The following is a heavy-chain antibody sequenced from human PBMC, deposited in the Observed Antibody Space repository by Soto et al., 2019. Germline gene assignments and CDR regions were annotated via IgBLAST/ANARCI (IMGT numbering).Heavy chain of an antibody. Sequence: PGESLKISCEVSGYTFMTYWLASVRQMPGKGLEWMGVVYPGDSDIKYTPASQAQATLSAAKSITTANLQSTSLAASDTALYYCAPNFAPEFFDSWGQGTLVTVSS. D-gene: IGHD1-1*01. CDR2: VYPGDSDI. CDR3: APNFAPEFFDS. J-gene: IGHJ4*02. V-gene: IGHV5-51*01. CDR1: GYTFMTYW.